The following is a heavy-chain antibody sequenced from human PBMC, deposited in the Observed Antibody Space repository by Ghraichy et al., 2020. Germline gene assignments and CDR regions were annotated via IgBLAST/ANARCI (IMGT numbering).Heavy chain of an antibody. Sequence: GESLNISCAASGFTFSSYGMHWVRQAPGKGLEWVAVIWYDGSNKYYADSVKGRFTISRDNSKNTLYLQMNSLRAEDTAVYYCANPLRGRYCSSISCQNGLDVWGQGTTVTVSS. CDR1: GFTFSSYG. D-gene: IGHD2-2*01. J-gene: IGHJ6*02. CDR3: ANPLRGRYCSSISCQNGLDV. CDR2: IWYDGSNK. V-gene: IGHV3-33*06.